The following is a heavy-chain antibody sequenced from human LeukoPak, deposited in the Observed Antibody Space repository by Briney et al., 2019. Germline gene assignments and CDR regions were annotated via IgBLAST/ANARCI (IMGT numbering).Heavy chain of an antibody. CDR3: ATSPDFWLSFDP. CDR2: FDPEDGET. Sequence: GASVKVSCKVSGYTLTELSMHWVRQVPGKGLEWMGGFDPEDGETIYAQKFQGRVTMTEDTSTDTAYMELSSLRSEDTAVYYCATSPDFWLSFDPWGQGTLVTVSS. D-gene: IGHD3-3*01. J-gene: IGHJ5*02. V-gene: IGHV1-24*01. CDR1: GYTLTELS.